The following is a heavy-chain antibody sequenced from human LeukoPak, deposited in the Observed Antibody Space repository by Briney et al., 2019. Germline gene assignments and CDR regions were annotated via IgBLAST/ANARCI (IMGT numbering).Heavy chain of an antibody. V-gene: IGHV3-23*01. CDR1: GLTLSSYA. Sequence: GGSLRLSCAASGLTLSSYAMSLVRQAPGKGLEWGSGISGSGGSTEYADSVKGQFTISRDNSKNTLYLQMNRLSAEDPAVYYCARLIGSVDTAVDYWGQGTLVTVSS. J-gene: IGHJ4*02. CDR2: ISGSGGST. CDR3: ARLIGSVDTAVDY. D-gene: IGHD5-18*01.